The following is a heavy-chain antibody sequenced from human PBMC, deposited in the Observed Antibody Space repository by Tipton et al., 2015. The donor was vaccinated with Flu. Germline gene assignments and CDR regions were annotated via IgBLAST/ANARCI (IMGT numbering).Heavy chain of an antibody. Sequence: LRLSCAVYGGSFSGYYWSWIRQPPGKGLEWIGEINHSGSTNYNPSLKSRVTISVDTSKNQFSLKLSSVTAADTAVYYCARSIVVVPAAIRSYYYYGMDVWGQGTTVTVSS. CDR1: GGSFSGYY. CDR3: ARSIVVVPAAIRSYYYYGMDV. D-gene: IGHD2-2*01. V-gene: IGHV4-34*01. CDR2: INHSGST. J-gene: IGHJ6*02.